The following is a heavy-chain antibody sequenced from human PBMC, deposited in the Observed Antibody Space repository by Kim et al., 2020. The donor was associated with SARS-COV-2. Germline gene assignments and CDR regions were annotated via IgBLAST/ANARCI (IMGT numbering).Heavy chain of an antibody. J-gene: IGHJ6*02. Sequence: ASVKVSCKASGYIFINYGFSWVRPAPGQGLEWMGWINTYNNKTNYAQRVQGRVSVSTDTTTSTAYMELRSLTFDDTAVYYCARVETGLSGTGIRYNMDVWGQGTTVNVSS. D-gene: IGHD6-13*01. CDR2: INTYNNKT. V-gene: IGHV1-18*01. CDR1: GYIFINYG. CDR3: ARVETGLSGTGIRYNMDV.